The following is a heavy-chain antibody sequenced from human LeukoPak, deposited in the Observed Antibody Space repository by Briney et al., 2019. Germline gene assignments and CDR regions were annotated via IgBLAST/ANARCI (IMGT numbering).Heavy chain of an antibody. V-gene: IGHV4-34*01. D-gene: IGHD6-19*01. CDR1: GGSFSGYY. CDR2: INHSGST. CDR3: ARFGSGWYYFDY. Sequence: PSETLSLPCAVYGGSFSGYYWSWTRQPPGKGLEWIGEINHSGSTNYNPSLKSRVTISVDTSKNQFSLKLSSVTAADTAVYYCARFGSGWYYFDYWGQGTLVTVSS. J-gene: IGHJ4*02.